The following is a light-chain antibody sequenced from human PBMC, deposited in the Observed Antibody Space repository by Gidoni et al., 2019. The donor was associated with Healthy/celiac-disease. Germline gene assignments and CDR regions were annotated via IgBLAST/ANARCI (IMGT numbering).Light chain of an antibody. CDR2: SNN. Sequence: QSVLTQPPSASGTPGHRVTIPCSGSSSNIGSNTVNWYQQLPGTAPKILIYSNNQRPPGVPDRFAGSKSGTSASLAISGLQSEDEADYYCAAWDDSLNGRWVFGGGTKLTVL. CDR1: SSNIGSNT. V-gene: IGLV1-44*01. CDR3: AAWDDSLNGRWV. J-gene: IGLJ3*02.